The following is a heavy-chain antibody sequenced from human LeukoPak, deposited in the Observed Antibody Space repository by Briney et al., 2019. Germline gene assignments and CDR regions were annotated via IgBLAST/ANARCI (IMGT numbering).Heavy chain of an antibody. Sequence: GGSLRLSCAASGFTFSSYSMSWVRQAPGKGLEWVSYISSSSSTIYYADSVKGRFTISRDNSKNTLYLQMNSLRAEDTALYYCAKESGARGDYLDYWGQGTLLTVSS. CDR2: ISSSSSTI. J-gene: IGHJ4*02. V-gene: IGHV3-48*01. D-gene: IGHD3-10*01. CDR3: AKESGARGDYLDY. CDR1: GFTFSSYS.